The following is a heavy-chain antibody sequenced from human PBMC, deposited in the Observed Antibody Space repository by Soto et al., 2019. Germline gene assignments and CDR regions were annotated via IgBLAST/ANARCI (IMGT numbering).Heavy chain of an antibody. CDR3: VRIRYQLPSSVLWLDP. V-gene: IGHV4-34*01. J-gene: IGHJ5*02. CDR2: INHVGGT. D-gene: IGHD3-16*01. Sequence: SETLSLTCAVYGGFLSESYWTWIRQPPGKGLEWIGEINHVGGTNYNPSLKSRVSMSVDTSQNQFSLRLISVTAADTAMYFCVRIRYQLPSSVLWLDPWGQGTPVTVSS. CDR1: GGFLSESY.